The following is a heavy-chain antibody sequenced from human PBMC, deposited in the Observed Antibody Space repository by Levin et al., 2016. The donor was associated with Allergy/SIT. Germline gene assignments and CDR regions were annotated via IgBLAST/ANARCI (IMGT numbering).Heavy chain of an antibody. CDR2: ISAYNGNT. Sequence: ASVKVSCKASGYTFTSYGISWVRQAPGQGLEWMGWISAYNGNTNYAQKLQGRVTMTTDTSTSTAYMELRSLRSDDTAVYYCARAFEAIAALSYYYYGMDVWGQGTTVTVSS. CDR1: GYTFTSYG. CDR3: ARAFEAIAALSYYYYGMDV. J-gene: IGHJ6*02. V-gene: IGHV1-18*01. D-gene: IGHD6-6*01.